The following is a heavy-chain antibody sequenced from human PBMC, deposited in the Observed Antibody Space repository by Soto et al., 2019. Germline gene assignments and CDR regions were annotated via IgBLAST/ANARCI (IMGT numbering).Heavy chain of an antibody. D-gene: IGHD4-4*01. CDR2: INPGGGRT. Sequence: AGKPSCKASVYIFSRPGIYWRRQAPGQGLKWMGIINPGGGRTAYAQKFQGRVTLTRDMSTSTVYMDLTSLTYDDTAVYYCARAVSGPGVNYFLDVWG. V-gene: IGHV1-46*01. CDR1: VYIFSRPG. CDR3: ARAVSGPGVNYFLDV. J-gene: IGHJ6*02.